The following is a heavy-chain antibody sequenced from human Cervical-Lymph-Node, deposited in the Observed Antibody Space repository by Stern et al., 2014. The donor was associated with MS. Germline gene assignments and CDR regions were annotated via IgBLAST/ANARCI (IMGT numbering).Heavy chain of an antibody. V-gene: IGHV3-23*04. J-gene: IGHJ4*02. Sequence: EMQLVESGGGLVQPGGSLRLSCAASGFTFSSYAMSWVRQAPGKGLEWVSAISGSGGRTYYADSVKGRFTISRDNPKNMLYLQMNSLRAEDTAVYYCANNIVATQDFDYWGQGTLVTVSS. D-gene: IGHD5-12*01. CDR2: ISGSGGRT. CDR1: GFTFSSYA. CDR3: ANNIVATQDFDY.